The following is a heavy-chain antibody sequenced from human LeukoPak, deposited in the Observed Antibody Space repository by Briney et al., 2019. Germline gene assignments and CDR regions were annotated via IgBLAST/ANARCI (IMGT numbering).Heavy chain of an antibody. D-gene: IGHD5-24*01. V-gene: IGHV4-59*08. CDR2: IYYSGST. Sequence: PSETLSLTCTVSGGSISSYYWNWIRQPPGKGLEWIGYIYYSGSTNYNPSLKSRVTISVDTSKSQFSLKLSSVTAADTAVYYCARLRELATLHDAFDIWGQGTMVTVS. J-gene: IGHJ3*02. CDR3: ARLRELATLHDAFDI. CDR1: GGSISSYY.